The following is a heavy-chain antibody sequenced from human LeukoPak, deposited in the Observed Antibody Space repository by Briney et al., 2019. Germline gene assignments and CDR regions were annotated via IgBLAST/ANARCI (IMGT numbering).Heavy chain of an antibody. J-gene: IGHJ4*02. V-gene: IGHV3-48*04. Sequence: ASVKVSCKASGYTFINNWMHWVRQAPGKGLEWVSYINSSGRTIYYADSLKGRFTISRDNAKNSLYLEMNSLRADDTAVYYCARDQRAVRGQYFDYWGQGTLVTVSS. CDR1: GYTFINNW. D-gene: IGHD3-10*01. CDR2: INSSGRTI. CDR3: ARDQRAVRGQYFDY.